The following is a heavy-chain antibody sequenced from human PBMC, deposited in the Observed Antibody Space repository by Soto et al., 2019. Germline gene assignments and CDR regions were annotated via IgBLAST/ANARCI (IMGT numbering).Heavy chain of an antibody. CDR1: GGSISSGDYY. D-gene: IGHD4-17*01. Sequence: SETLSLTCTVSGGSISSGDYYWSWIRQPPGKGLEWIGYIYYSGSTYYNPSLKSRVTISVDTSKNQFSLKLSSVTAADTAVYYCATSFDYGGNSPRPLDYWGQGTLVT. V-gene: IGHV4-30-4*01. J-gene: IGHJ4*02. CDR2: IYYSGST. CDR3: ATSFDYGGNSPRPLDY.